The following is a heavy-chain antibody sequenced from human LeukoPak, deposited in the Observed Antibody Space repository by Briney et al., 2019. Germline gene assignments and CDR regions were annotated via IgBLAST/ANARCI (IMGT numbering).Heavy chain of an antibody. CDR2: MNPNSGNT. D-gene: IGHD2-15*01. Sequence: ASVRVSCKASVYTFTIYDINWVRQATGQGLEWMGWMNPNSGNTGYAQKFQGRVTITRSTSISTAYMELSSLRSEDTAVYYCARGRRGYCSGDSCLEYFQHRGQGTLVTVSS. CDR1: VYTFTIYD. V-gene: IGHV1-8*03. CDR3: ARGRRGYCSGDSCLEYFQH. J-gene: IGHJ1*01.